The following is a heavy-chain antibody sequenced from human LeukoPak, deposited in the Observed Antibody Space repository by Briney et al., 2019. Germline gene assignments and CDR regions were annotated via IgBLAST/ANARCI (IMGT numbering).Heavy chain of an antibody. CDR2: INPRGSSI. Sequence: GGSLRLSCAASGFTFSSYWMHWVRQVPGKGLVWVARINPRGSSITYADSVKGRFTISRDNAKNTLYLQMDSLRAEDTGVYYCARSNQADDYWGQGTLVTVSS. J-gene: IGHJ4*02. V-gene: IGHV3-74*01. CDR3: ARSNQADDY. CDR1: GFTFSSYW. D-gene: IGHD1-14*01.